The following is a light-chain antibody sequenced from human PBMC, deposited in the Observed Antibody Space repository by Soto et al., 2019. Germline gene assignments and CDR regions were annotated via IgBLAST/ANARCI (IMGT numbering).Light chain of an antibody. J-gene: IGKJ1*01. CDR2: KAS. Sequence: DIPMTQSPSTLSASVGDRVTITCRASQSISSWLAWYQQKPGKAPKLLIYKASTLESGVPSRFSGRGSGTEFTLTISSLQPDDFATYYCQQYNSSPWTFGQETKVEIK. CDR3: QQYNSSPWT. CDR1: QSISSW. V-gene: IGKV1-5*03.